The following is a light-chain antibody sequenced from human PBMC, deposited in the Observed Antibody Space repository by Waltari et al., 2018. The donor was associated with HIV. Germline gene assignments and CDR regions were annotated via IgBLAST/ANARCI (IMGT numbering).Light chain of an antibody. CDR3: GTWDRSLSAAV. V-gene: IGLV1-51*01. CDR1: TSNIGNDY. CDR2: DNN. J-gene: IGLJ3*02. Sequence: QSVLTQPPSMSAAPGQKVTISCSGSTSNIGNDYVSWYQHVPGAAPRLLIYDNNTRPSGIPDRFSGSRSGTSATLGITGLQTGDEAHYYCGTWDRSLSAAVFGGGTKLTVL.